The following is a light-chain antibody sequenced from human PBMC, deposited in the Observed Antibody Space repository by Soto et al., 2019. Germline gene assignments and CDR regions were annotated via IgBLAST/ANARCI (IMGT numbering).Light chain of an antibody. Sequence: ISQCSAYLYETQGERATLSCRASQSVSSNLAWYQQKPGQAPRLLIYATSTRATGIPDRFSGSGSGTEFTLTISSLQSEDFAVYHLQLYDKKPPSTFGQRTDWRL. CDR3: QLYDKKPPST. CDR1: QSVSSN. J-gene: IGKJ5*01. V-gene: IGKV3-15*01. CDR2: ATS.